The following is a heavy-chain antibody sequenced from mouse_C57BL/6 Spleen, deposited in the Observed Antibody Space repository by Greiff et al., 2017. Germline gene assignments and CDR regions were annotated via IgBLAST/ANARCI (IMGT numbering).Heavy chain of an antibody. Sequence: QVQLQQPGTELVKPGASVKLSCKASGYTFTSYWMHWVKQRPGQGLEWIGNINPSNGGTNYNEKFKSKATLTVDKSSSTAYMQLSSLTSEDSAFYYYARRGHDYDPYYFGYWGQGTTLTVSS. D-gene: IGHD2-4*01. CDR3: ARRGHDYDPYYFGY. J-gene: IGHJ2*01. V-gene: IGHV1-53*01. CDR1: GYTFTSYW. CDR2: INPSNGGT.